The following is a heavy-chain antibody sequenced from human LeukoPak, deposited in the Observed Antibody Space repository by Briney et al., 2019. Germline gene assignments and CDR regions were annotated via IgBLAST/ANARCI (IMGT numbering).Heavy chain of an antibody. CDR2: IKSKTDGGTT. Sequence: KPGGSLRLSCAASGFTFSNAWMSWVRQAPGKGLEWVGRIKSKTDGGTTDYAALVKGRFTISRDDSKNTLYLQMNSLKTEDTAVYYCARTQAYLTFDYWGQGTLVTVSS. V-gene: IGHV3-15*01. CDR1: GFTFSNAW. D-gene: IGHD2-2*01. CDR3: ARTQAYLTFDY. J-gene: IGHJ4*02.